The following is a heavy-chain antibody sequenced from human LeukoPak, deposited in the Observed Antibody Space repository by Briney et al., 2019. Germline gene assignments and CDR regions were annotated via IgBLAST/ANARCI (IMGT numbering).Heavy chain of an antibody. CDR2: IYYSGST. D-gene: IGHD3-3*01. Sequence: SETLSLTCTVSGGSISSYYWSWIRQPPGKGLEWIGYIYYSGSTNYNPSLKSRVTISVDTSKNQFSLKLSSVTATDTAVYYCARMYYDFWSGYPYGMDVWGQGTTVTVSS. CDR3: ARMYYDFWSGYPYGMDV. J-gene: IGHJ6*02. CDR1: GGSISSYY. V-gene: IGHV4-59*08.